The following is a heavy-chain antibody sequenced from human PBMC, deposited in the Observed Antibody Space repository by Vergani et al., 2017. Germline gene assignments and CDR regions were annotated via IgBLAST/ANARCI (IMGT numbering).Heavy chain of an antibody. CDR2: ISGSGGST. J-gene: IGHJ4*02. D-gene: IGHD3-3*01. CDR1: GFTFSSYA. V-gene: IGHV3-23*01. Sequence: EVQLLESGGGLVQPGGSLRLSCAASGFTFSSYAMSWVRQAPGKGLEWVSAISGSGGSTYYADSVKGRFTISRDNSKNTLYLQMNSRRAEDTAVYYCAKDHLRDFWGHGYWGQGTLVTVSS. CDR3: AKDHLRDFWGHGY.